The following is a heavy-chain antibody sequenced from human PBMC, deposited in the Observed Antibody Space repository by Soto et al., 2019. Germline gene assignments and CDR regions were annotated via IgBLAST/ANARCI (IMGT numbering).Heavy chain of an antibody. V-gene: IGHV3-21*01. CDR2: ISSSSSYI. J-gene: IGHJ6*03. Sequence: EVQLVESGGGLVKPGGSLRLSCAASGFTFSSYSMNWVRQAPGKGLEWVSSISSSSSYIYYADSVKGRFTISRDNAKNSRYLQMNSLRAEDTAVYYCARGRLATMVRGVNYMDVWGKGTTVTVSS. D-gene: IGHD3-10*01. CDR1: GFTFSSYS. CDR3: ARGRLATMVRGVNYMDV.